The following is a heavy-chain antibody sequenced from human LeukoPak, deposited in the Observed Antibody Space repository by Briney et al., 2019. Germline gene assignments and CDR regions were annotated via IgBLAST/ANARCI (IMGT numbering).Heavy chain of an antibody. CDR2: IYYSGST. CDR3: ARDPECSGPCDQNY. CDR1: GGSISSSSYY. Sequence: SETLSLTCTVSGGSISSSSYYWGWIRQPPGKGLEWIGYIYYSGSTNYNPSLKSRVTISVDTSKNQFSLKLSSVTAADTAVYYCARDPECSGPCDQNYWGQGTLVTVSS. D-gene: IGHD2-15*01. V-gene: IGHV4-61*01. J-gene: IGHJ4*02.